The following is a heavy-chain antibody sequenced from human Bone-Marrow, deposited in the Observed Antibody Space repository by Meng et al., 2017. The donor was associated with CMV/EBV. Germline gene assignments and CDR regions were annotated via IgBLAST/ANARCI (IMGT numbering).Heavy chain of an antibody. CDR3: ARGRNGITMTH. J-gene: IGHJ4*02. V-gene: IGHV3-30-3*01. CDR2: ISYDGNNI. Sequence: GESLKISCAASGFTFSYYALHWVRQAPGKGLEWVAVISYDGNNIYYTESVKGRFTISRDNSKNTLYLQMNSLRAEDTAVYYCARGRNGITMTHWGQGTLVTVSS. CDR1: GFTFSYYA. D-gene: IGHD3-22*01.